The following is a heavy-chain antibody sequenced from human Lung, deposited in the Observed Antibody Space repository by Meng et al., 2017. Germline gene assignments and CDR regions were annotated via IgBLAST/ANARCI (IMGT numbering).Heavy chain of an antibody. D-gene: IGHD4-11*01. J-gene: IGHJ4*02. V-gene: IGHV4-34*01. Sequence: VQLQQWAAGLLKPSETLSLPCVVSGGSFSDYYWSWIRQPPGKGLEWIGEINHSGSTNYNPSLESRATISVGTSQNNLSLKLSSVTAADSAVYYCARGPTTMAHDFDYWGQGTLVTVSS. CDR2: INHSGST. CDR3: ARGPTTMAHDFDY. CDR1: GGSFSDYY.